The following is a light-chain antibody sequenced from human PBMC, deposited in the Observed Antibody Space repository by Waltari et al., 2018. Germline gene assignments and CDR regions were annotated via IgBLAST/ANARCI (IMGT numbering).Light chain of an antibody. V-gene: IGLV1-40*01. CDR2: GNT. CDR3: QSFDNNLSGSV. J-gene: IGLJ3*02. Sequence: QSVLTQPPSMSGAPGQKVTIPCTGGSSNFGAGYDVHWYQQFPGAAPKPLIFGNTDRASGVPVRFSGSKSGTSASLAIAGLQSEDEAVYYCQSFDNNLSGSVFGGGTKLTVL. CDR1: SSNFGAGYD.